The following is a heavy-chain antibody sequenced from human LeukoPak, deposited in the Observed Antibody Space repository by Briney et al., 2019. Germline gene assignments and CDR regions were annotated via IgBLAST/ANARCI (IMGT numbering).Heavy chain of an antibody. D-gene: IGHD2-15*01. CDR3: ARGVYCSGGSCSALVYFQH. CDR1: GGTFSSYA. Sequence: SVKVSCKASGGTFSSYAISWVRQAPGQGLEWMGGIIPIFGTANYAQKFQGRVTITTDESTSTAYMELSSLRSEDTAVYYCARGVYCSGGSCSALVYFQHWGQGTLVTVSS. J-gene: IGHJ1*01. V-gene: IGHV1-69*05. CDR2: IIPIFGTA.